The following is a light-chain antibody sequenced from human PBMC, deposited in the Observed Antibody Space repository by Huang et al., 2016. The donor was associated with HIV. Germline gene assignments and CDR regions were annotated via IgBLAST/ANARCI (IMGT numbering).Light chain of an antibody. V-gene: IGKV1-39*01. J-gene: IGKJ2*01. CDR1: QNINRY. Sequence: DIQITQSPSSLSASVGDRVIITCRASQNINRYLNWYQQQPGKDPKRLISGASKLQSGVPSSCSGSGSGTHFTLAISTLQPEDSATYYCQQSAVTPRTFGQGTKLEI. CDR3: QQSAVTPRT. CDR2: GAS.